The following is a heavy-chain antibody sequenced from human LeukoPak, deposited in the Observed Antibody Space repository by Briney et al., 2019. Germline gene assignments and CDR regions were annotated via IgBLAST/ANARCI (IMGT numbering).Heavy chain of an antibody. CDR2: TYYRSKWYT. D-gene: IGHD2-2*01. V-gene: IGHV6-1*01. J-gene: IGHJ4*02. CDR3: ARNVAPAHFDY. Sequence: RTYYRSKWYTEYGISVRSRITINSDTSKNQFSLQLNSMTPEDTGLYYCARNVAPAHFDYWGQGALVTVSS.